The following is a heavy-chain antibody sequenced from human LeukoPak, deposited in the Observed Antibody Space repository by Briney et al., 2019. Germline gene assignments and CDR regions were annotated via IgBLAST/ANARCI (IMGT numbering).Heavy chain of an antibody. V-gene: IGHV3-7*03. J-gene: IGHJ4*02. CDR3: ARHKYSATGAVAGLFDY. CDR1: GFTFSSYW. CDR2: IKQDGSEK. D-gene: IGHD6-19*01. Sequence: GGSLRLSCAASGFTFSSYWMSWVRQAPGKGLEWVANIKQDGSEKYYVDSVKGRFTISRDNAKNSLYLRMNSLRAEDTAVYYCARHKYSATGAVAGLFDYWGQGTLVTVSS.